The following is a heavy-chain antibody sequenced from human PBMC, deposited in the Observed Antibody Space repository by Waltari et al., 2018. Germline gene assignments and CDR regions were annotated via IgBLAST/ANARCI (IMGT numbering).Heavy chain of an antibody. CDR2: IYHSGST. Sequence: QESGPGLVKPSETLSLTCDVSGYSISSGYYWGWIRQPPGKGLEWIGSIYHSGSTYQNPSLKSRLTISLDTSKNQFSLKLSSVTAADTAVFYCARHPEQLVGYWYFDLWGRGTLVTVSS. J-gene: IGHJ2*01. V-gene: IGHV4-38-2*01. D-gene: IGHD6-6*01. CDR1: GYSISSGYY. CDR3: ARHPEQLVGYWYFDL.